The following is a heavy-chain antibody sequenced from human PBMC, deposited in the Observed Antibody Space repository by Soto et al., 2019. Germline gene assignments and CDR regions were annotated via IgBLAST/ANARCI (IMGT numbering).Heavy chain of an antibody. Sequence: EVQLLESGGGLVQPGGSLRLSCAASGFTFSIYAMSWVRQAPGKGLEWISAVSGSGGSTYYADYVKGRFTISRDNSKDTLYLQMNNLRAEDTAVYYCAKPPDYNWNDYWGKGTLVTVSS. J-gene: IGHJ4*02. CDR3: AKPPDYNWNDY. CDR1: GFTFSIYA. D-gene: IGHD1-20*01. V-gene: IGHV3-23*01. CDR2: VSGSGGST.